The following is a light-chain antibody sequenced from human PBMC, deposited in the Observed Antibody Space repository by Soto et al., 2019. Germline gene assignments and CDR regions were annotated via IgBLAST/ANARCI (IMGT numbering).Light chain of an antibody. CDR1: SSDIGYFNY. V-gene: IGLV2-8*01. CDR3: SSYSGSNTLVL. Sequence: QSVLTQPPSASGSPGQSVTISCTGTSSDIGYFNYVSWYQQHPAKAPKLLIYEVSKRPSGVPDRFSGSKSGNTASLTVSGLPADDEANYYCSSYSGSNTLVLFGGGTKLTVL. CDR2: EVS. J-gene: IGLJ2*01.